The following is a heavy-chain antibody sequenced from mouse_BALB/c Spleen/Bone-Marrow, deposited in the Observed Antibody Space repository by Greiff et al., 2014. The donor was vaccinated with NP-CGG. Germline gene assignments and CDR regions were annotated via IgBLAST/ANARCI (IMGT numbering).Heavy chain of an antibody. J-gene: IGHJ1*01. Sequence: EVQLQQSGPGLVKPSQSLSLTCTVTGYSITSDYAWNWIRQFPGNKLEWMGYISYSGSTSYNPSLKSRISITRDTSKNQFFLQLNSVTTEDTATYYCASDDYGVWGAGTTVTVSS. CDR3: ASDDYGV. CDR1: GYSITSDYA. V-gene: IGHV3-2*02. D-gene: IGHD2-4*01. CDR2: ISYSGST.